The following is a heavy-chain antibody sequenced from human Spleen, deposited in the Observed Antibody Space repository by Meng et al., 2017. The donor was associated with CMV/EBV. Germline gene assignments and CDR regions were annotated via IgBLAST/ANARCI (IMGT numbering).Heavy chain of an antibody. CDR2: IYYSGST. V-gene: IGHV4-31*03. CDR3: VREGAPYGMDV. Sequence: SESLSPTSPVSAGSISSGGSYWSWTRQHPGKGLEWIGHIYYSGSTYYNPSLKSRVTISVDTSKNQCTLKLSSATAADTAVYFCVREGAPYGMDVWGQGTTVTVSS. D-gene: IGHD3-16*01. J-gene: IGHJ6*02. CDR1: AGSISSGGSY.